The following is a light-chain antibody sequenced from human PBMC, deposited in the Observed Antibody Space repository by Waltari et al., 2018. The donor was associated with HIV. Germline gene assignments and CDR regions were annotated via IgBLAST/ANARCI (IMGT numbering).Light chain of an antibody. CDR1: KLGDKY. CDR2: QDS. V-gene: IGLV3-25*03. J-gene: IGLJ3*02. CDR3: QSADSSATYRV. Sequence: SYDLTQPPSVSVSPGQTASITCSGDKLGDKYACWYQQKPGQSPVLVIFQDSKRPSGIPERFSGSSSGTIVTLTISGVQAEDEADYYCQSADSSATYRVFGRGTKLTVL.